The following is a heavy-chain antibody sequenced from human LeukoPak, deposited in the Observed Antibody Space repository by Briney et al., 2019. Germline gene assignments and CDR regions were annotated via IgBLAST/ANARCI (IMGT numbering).Heavy chain of an antibody. J-gene: IGHJ5*02. CDR1: GYTFTGYY. CDR2: INPNSGGT. CDR3: AREWSGSGYYPSNWLDP. D-gene: IGHD3-22*01. Sequence: ASVKVSCKASGYTFTGYYMHWVRQAPGQGLEWMGWINPNSGGTNYAQKFQGRVTMTRDTSISTAYMELSRLRSDDTAVYYCAREWSGSGYYPSNWLDPWGQGTLVTVSS. V-gene: IGHV1-2*02.